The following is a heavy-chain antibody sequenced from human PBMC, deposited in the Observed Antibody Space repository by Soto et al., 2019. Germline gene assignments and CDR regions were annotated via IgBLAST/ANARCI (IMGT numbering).Heavy chain of an antibody. CDR2: ISGSGDST. D-gene: IGHD6-19*01. CDR1: GFTFSSYA. Sequence: EVQLLESGGGLVQPGGSLRLSCAASGFTFSSYAMSWVRQAQGKGLEWVSGISGSGDSTYYADSVKGRFTISRDNSKNTLYLQMNSLRAEDTAVYYCAKGVPGIAVAGTGYFQHWGQGTLVNVSS. V-gene: IGHV3-23*01. CDR3: AKGVPGIAVAGTGYFQH. J-gene: IGHJ1*01.